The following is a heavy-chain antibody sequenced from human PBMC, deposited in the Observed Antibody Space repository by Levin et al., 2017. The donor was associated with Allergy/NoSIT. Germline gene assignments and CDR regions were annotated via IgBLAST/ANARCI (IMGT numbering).Heavy chain of an antibody. V-gene: IGHV3-11*05. J-gene: IGHJ4*02. D-gene: IGHD6-13*01. Sequence: GESLKISCAASGFTFSDYYMSWIRQAPGKGLEWVSYISSSSSYTNYADSVKGRFTISRDNAKNSLYLQMNSLRAEDTAVYYCASDGDSSRAVFEDYWGQGTLVTVSS. CDR3: ASDGDSSRAVFEDY. CDR2: ISSSSSYT. CDR1: GFTFSDYY.